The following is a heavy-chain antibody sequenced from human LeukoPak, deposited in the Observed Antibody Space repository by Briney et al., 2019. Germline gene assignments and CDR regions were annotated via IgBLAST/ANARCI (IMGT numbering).Heavy chain of an antibody. D-gene: IGHD2/OR15-2a*01. J-gene: IGHJ3*02. CDR2: ISAYNGNT. Sequence: SVKVSCKASGYSFTSYGISWVRQAPGQGLEWMGWISAYNGNTNYAQKLQGRVTMTTDTSTSTAYMELRSLRSDDTAVYYCARDAFLRPDAFDIWGQGTMVTVSS. CDR1: GYSFTSYG. V-gene: IGHV1-18*01. CDR3: ARDAFLRPDAFDI.